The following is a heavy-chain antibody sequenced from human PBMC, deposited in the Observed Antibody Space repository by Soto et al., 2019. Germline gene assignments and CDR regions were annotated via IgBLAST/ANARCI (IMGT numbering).Heavy chain of an antibody. D-gene: IGHD6-19*01. J-gene: IGHJ5*02. CDR3: VRDQSVAGPTTLFDP. V-gene: IGHV3-74*01. Sequence: GGSLRLSCAASGVPLRNYWMHWVRQPPGEGLVWVSRINSEGSSVIYADSVKGRFTVSRDNAKNTLYLQMNNLRAEDTAVYYCVRDQSVAGPTTLFDPWGQGVLVTVSS. CDR2: INSEGSSV. CDR1: GVPLRNYW.